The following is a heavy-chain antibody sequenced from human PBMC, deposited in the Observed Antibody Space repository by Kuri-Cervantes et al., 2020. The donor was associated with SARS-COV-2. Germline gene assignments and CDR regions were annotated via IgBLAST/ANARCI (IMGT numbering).Heavy chain of an antibody. D-gene: IGHD5-24*01. V-gene: IGHV3-30*04. J-gene: IGHJ5*02. CDR3: ARNGESNYFDP. CDR2: ISYDGSNK. Sequence: LSLTCAASGFTFSSYAMHWVRQAPGKGLEWVAVISYDGSNKYYADSVKGRFTISRDNSKNTLYLQMNSLRAEDTAVYYCARNGESNYFDPWGQGTLVPVSS. CDR1: GFTFSSYA.